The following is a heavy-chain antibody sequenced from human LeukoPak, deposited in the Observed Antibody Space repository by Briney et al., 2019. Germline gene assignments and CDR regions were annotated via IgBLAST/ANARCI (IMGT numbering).Heavy chain of an antibody. D-gene: IGHD1-7*01. CDR3: ARTPFGTTNFDY. CDR2: IYYSGST. CDR1: GGSISSYY. V-gene: IGHV4-59*01. J-gene: IGHJ4*02. Sequence: PSETLSLTCTVSGGSISSYYWSWIRQPPGKGLEWIGYIYYSGSTNYNPSLKSRVTISVDTSKNQFSLKLSSVTAADTAVYYCARTPFGTTNFDYWGQGTLVTVSS.